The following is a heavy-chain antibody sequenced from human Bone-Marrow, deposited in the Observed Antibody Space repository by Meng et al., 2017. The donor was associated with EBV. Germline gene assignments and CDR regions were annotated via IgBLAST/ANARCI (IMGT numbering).Heavy chain of an antibody. Sequence: QVQLVQAGAEVKKPGASVKVSCKGSGYNFSSFDINWVRQATGQGLEWMGWMSPDSGKTGYAEKFQGRVTLTRDTSINTAYLELSSLTSEDTAVYYCARNLYGDGMRDYWGQGTLVTVSS. CDR1: GYNFSSFD. V-gene: IGHV1-8*01. CDR3: ARNLYGDGMRDY. D-gene: IGHD2-21*02. CDR2: MSPDSGKT. J-gene: IGHJ4*02.